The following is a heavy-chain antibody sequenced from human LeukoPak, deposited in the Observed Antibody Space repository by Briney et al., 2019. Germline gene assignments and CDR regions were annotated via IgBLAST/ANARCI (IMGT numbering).Heavy chain of an antibody. CDR2: IYYSGST. CDR1: GGSISSSSYY. CDR3: ASQKYFDWLSDY. Sequence: SETLSLTCTVSGGSISSSSYYWGWIRQPPGKGLEWIGSIYYSGSTYYNPSLKSRVTISVDTSNNQFSLKLSSVTAADTAVYYCASQKYFDWLSDYWGQGTLVTVSS. V-gene: IGHV4-39*07. J-gene: IGHJ4*02. D-gene: IGHD3-9*01.